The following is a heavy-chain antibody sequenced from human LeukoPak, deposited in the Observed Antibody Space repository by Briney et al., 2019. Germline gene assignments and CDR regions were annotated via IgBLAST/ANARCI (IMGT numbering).Heavy chain of an antibody. CDR3: ARRSTAVANNFDY. D-gene: IGHD6-19*01. CDR1: GYSFTSYW. J-gene: IGHJ4*02. V-gene: IGHV5-51*01. CDR2: IYPGDSDT. Sequence: GESLKISCQGSGYSFTSYWIGWVRQMPGKGLGWMGVIYPGDSDTRYSPSFQGQVTISADKSISTAYLQWSSLKASGTAMYYCARRSTAVANNFDYWGQGTLVTVSS.